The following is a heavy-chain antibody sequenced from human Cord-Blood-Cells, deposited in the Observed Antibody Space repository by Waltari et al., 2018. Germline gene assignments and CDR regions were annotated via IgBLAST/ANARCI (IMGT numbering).Heavy chain of an antibody. Sequence: QVQLQQWGAGLLKPSETLSPTCAVYGGSFFGYYCSCLRQPPGKGLEWIGEINHSGSTNYHPSLKSRVTISVDTSKNQFSLKLSSVTAADTAVYYCARAVADFWSGYYDYWGQGTLVTVSS. CDR3: ARAVADFWSGYYDY. V-gene: IGHV4-34*01. CDR1: GGSFFGYY. D-gene: IGHD3-3*01. J-gene: IGHJ4*02. CDR2: INHSGST.